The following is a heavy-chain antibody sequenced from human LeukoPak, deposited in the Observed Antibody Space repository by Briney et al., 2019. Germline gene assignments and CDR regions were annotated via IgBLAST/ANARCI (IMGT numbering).Heavy chain of an antibody. D-gene: IGHD6-19*01. CDR3: ARHMYSGAWYYFDY. CDR2: IYYSGSS. CDR1: GGPISSSTYF. V-gene: IGHV4-39*01. J-gene: IGHJ4*02. Sequence: SETLSLTCTVSGGPISSSTYFWGWIRQPPGKGLDWIGSIYYSGSSYYNPSLKSRVTISVDTSKSQFSLKLSSVTAADTAVYYCARHMYSGAWYYFDYWGQGTLVTVSS.